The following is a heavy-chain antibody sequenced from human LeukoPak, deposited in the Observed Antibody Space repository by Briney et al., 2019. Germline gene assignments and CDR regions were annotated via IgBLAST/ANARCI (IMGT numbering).Heavy chain of an antibody. D-gene: IGHD2-15*01. Sequence: PSETLSLTCTVSGGSISSGGYYWSWIRQHPGKGLEWIGYIYYSGSTYYNPSLKSRVTISVDTSKNQFSLKLSSVTAADTAVYYCARYKELPQGAYYFDYWAREPWSPSPQ. CDR1: GGSISSGGYY. J-gene: IGHJ4*02. CDR2: IYYSGST. CDR3: ARYKELPQGAYYFDY. V-gene: IGHV4-31*03.